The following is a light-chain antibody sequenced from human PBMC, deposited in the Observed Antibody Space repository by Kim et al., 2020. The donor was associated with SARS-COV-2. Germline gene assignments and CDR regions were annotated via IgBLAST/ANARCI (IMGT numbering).Light chain of an antibody. CDR2: DAS. J-gene: IGKJ4*01. CDR1: QSLSSY. CDR3: QHRSNWLT. V-gene: IGKV3-11*01. Sequence: EIVLTQSPATLSLSPGERATLSCRASQSLSSYLAWYQQKPGQAPRLLIYDASNRATGIPARFSGSGSGTDFTLTISSLEPEDFAVYYCQHRSNWLTFGGGTKVDIK.